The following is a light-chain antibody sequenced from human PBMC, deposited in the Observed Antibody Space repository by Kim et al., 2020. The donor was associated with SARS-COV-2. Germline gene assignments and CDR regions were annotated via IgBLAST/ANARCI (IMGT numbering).Light chain of an antibody. CDR2: AVS. CDR1: QRVSSSH. J-gene: IGKJ4*01. CDR3: QQYGRSPLA. V-gene: IGKV3-20*01. Sequence: PGETATLSCKASQRVSSSHLAWYQQKPGHPPRLLIYAVSSRATGIPDRFSGTGSETDFTLTISRLEPEDSALYYCQQYGRSPLAFGGGTKVDIK.